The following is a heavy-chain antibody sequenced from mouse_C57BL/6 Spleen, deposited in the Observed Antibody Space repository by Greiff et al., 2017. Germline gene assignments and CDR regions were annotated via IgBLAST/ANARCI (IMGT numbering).Heavy chain of an antibody. J-gene: IGHJ4*01. CDR1: GFTFSDYG. CDR2: ISNLAYSI. Sequence: EVKLVESGGGLVQPGGSLKLSCAASGFTFSDYGMAWVRQAPRKGPEWVAFISNLAYSIYYADTVTGRFTISRENAKNTLYLEMSSLRSEDTAMYYCARGGLLHAMDDWGQGTSVTVSS. V-gene: IGHV5-15*01. D-gene: IGHD2-10*01. CDR3: ARGGLLHAMDD.